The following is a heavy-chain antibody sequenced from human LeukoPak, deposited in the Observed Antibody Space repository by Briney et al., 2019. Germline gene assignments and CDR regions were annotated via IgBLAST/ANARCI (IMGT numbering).Heavy chain of an antibody. J-gene: IGHJ4*02. CDR2: IYYSGST. CDR3: ARTKAYYYDSSGLYWYYFDY. CDR1: GGSISSGGYY. V-gene: IGHV4-31*03. Sequence: SQTLSLTCTVSGGSISSGGYYWSWIRQHPGKGLEWIGYIYYSGSTYYNPSLKSRVTISVDTSKNQFSLKLSSVTAADTAVYYCARTKAYYYDSSGLYWYYFDYWGQGTLVTVSS. D-gene: IGHD3-22*01.